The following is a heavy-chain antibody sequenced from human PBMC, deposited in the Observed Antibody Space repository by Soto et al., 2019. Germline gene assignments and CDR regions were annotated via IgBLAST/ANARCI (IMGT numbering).Heavy chain of an antibody. V-gene: IGHV1-2*02. CDR2: INPKNGGT. CDR1: GYTFTDAY. D-gene: IGHD1-7*01. J-gene: IGHJ4*02. Sequence: QVRLVQSGAEVKKPGASVKVTCKPSGYTFTDAYIHWVRQAPGQGLEWLGWINPKNGGTNYAQKFQGRVTMTRYTSSSTAFMELSSLNSNDTAVYYCAREEGTELDFWGQGTLVTVSS. CDR3: AREEGTELDF.